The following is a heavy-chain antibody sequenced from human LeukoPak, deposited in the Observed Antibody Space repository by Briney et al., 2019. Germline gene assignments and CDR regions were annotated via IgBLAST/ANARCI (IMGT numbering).Heavy chain of an antibody. CDR2: INSDGTNT. CDR1: GFSFSTYW. V-gene: IGHV3-74*01. CDR3: AKPPDDYAYNYFDY. D-gene: IGHD4-17*01. Sequence: GGSLRLSCAASGFSFSTYWMHWVRQAPGEGLVWVSRINSDGTNTRYADSVKGRFTISRDNSKNTLYLQMNSLRAEDTAVYYCAKPPDDYAYNYFDYWGQGTLVTVSS. J-gene: IGHJ4*02.